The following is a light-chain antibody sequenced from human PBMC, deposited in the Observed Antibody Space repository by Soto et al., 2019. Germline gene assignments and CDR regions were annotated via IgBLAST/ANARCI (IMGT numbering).Light chain of an antibody. V-gene: IGKV1-33*01. J-gene: IGKJ5*01. CDR1: QDISNY. CDR3: QQYDNLPTVT. CDR2: DAS. Sequence: DIQMTQSPSSLSASVGDRVTITCQASQDISNYLNWFQHKPGKAPRLLIYDASKLETGVPSRFSGSGSGTHFTFTISSLQPEDIATYYCQQYDNLPTVTFGQGTRVEIK.